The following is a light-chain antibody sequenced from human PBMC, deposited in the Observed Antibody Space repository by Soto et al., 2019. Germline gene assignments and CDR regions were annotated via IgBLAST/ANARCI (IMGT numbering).Light chain of an antibody. CDR1: SSDVGGYNY. CDR2: DVS. V-gene: IGLV2-14*03. Sequence: QSALTQPASVSGSPGQSIAISCTGTSSDVGGYNYVSWYQLHPGKAPKLMIYDVSNRPSGVSNRFSGSKSGNTASLTISGLQAEDEADYYCCSYTTSSTYVFGTGTKLTVL. CDR3: CSYTTSSTYV. J-gene: IGLJ1*01.